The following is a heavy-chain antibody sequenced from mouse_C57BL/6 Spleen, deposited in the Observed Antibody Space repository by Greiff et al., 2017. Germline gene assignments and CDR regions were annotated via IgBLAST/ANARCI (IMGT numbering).Heavy chain of an antibody. Sequence: VQLQQSGPELVKPGASVKISCKASGYAFSSSWMNWVKQRPGKGLEWIGRIYPGDGDTNYNGKFKGKATLTADKSSSTAYMQLSSLTSEDSAVYFCARDLYWYFDVWCTGTTVTVSS. J-gene: IGHJ1*03. CDR2: IYPGDGDT. CDR3: ARDLYWYFDV. CDR1: GYAFSSSW. V-gene: IGHV1-82*01.